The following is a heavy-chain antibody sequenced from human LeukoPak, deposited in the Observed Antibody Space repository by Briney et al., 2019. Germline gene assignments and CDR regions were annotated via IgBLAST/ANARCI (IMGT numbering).Heavy chain of an antibody. V-gene: IGHV3-23*01. Sequence: GGSLRLSCSASGFTFSNYAMSWVRQAPGRGLEWVSAISGSGDYTNYADSVKGRFTISRDNSKNTLYLQMNRLRAEDTAVYYCASLSDYDILTGYPQIDYWGQGTLVTVSS. CDR1: GFTFSNYA. CDR3: ASLSDYDILTGYPQIDY. J-gene: IGHJ4*02. D-gene: IGHD3-9*01. CDR2: ISGSGDYT.